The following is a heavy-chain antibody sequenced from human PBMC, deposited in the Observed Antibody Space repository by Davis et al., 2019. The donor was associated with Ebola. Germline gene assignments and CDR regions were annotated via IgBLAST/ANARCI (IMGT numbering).Heavy chain of an antibody. V-gene: IGHV4-61*05. CDR3: ARQPYSSSWYNYNGMDV. CDR2: IYYSGST. CDR1: GGSISSSSYY. J-gene: IGHJ6*02. Sequence: MPSETLSLTCTVSGGSISSSSYYWSWIRQPPGKGLEWIGYIYYSGSTNYNPSLKSRVTISVDTSKNQFSLQLSSVTAADTAVYYCARQPYSSSWYNYNGMDVWGQGTTVTVSS. D-gene: IGHD6-13*01.